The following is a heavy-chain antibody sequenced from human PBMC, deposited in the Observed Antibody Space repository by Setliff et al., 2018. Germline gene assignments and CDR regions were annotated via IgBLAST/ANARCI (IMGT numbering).Heavy chain of an antibody. V-gene: IGHV4-59*01. J-gene: IGHJ3*02. CDR1: GGSISSYY. D-gene: IGHD3-3*01. CDR3: ARGPRRDYDFWSGTGGAFDI. Sequence: SETLSLTCTVSGGSISSYYWSWIRQPPGKGLEWIGYIYYSGSTNYNPSLKSRVTISVDTSKNQFSLKLSSVTAADTAVYYCARGPRRDYDFWSGTGGAFDIWGQGTMVTVSS. CDR2: IYYSGST.